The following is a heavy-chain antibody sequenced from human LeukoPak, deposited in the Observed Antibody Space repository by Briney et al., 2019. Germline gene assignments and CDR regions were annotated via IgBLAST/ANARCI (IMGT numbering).Heavy chain of an antibody. CDR1: GGSFSGYY. J-gene: IGHJ6*03. CDR3: ARGSLGYCSGGSCYRSYYYYYMDV. V-gene: IGHV4-34*01. CDR2: INHSGST. Sequence: SETLSLTCAVYGGSFSGYYWSWIRQPPGKGLEWMGEINHSGSTNNNPSLKSRVTISVDTSKNQLSLKLSSVTAADTAVYYCARGSLGYCSGGSCYRSYYYYYMDVWGKGTTVTVSS. D-gene: IGHD2-15*01.